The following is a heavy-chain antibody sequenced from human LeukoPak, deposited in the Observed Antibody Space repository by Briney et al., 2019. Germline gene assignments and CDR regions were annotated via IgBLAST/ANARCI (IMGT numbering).Heavy chain of an antibody. V-gene: IGHV3-23*01. D-gene: IGHD6-19*01. CDR1: GFTFSTYA. CDR3: ARDLTPKGIAVAGTSGHY. CDR2: ISSSGEIT. J-gene: IGHJ4*02. Sequence: GGSLRLSCAASGFTFSTYAMSWVRQAPGKGLEWVSGISSSGEITYYADSVKGRFTISRDNAKNSLYLQMNSLRAEDTAVYYCARDLTPKGIAVAGTSGHYWGQGTLVTVSS.